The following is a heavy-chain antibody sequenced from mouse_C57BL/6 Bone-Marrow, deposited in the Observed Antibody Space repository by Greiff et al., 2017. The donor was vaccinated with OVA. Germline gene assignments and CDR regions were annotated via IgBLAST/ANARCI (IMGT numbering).Heavy chain of an antibody. D-gene: IGHD1-1*01. Sequence: QVQLKQSGPELVRPGASVKLSCKASGYTFTSYGINWVKQRPGQGLEWIGWIDPCDGSTKYNQKFKGKATLTVDTSSSTAYMELHSLTSEDSAVYFCARWMITSVVARGDYWGQGTSLTVSS. CDR3: ARWMITSVVARGDY. V-gene: IGHV1-85*01. CDR2: IDPCDGST. CDR1: GYTFTSYG. J-gene: IGHJ4*01.